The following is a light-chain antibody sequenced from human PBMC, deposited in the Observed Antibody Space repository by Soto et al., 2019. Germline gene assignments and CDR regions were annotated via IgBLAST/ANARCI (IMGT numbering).Light chain of an antibody. V-gene: IGKV3-20*01. Sequence: EIVLTQSPGTLSLSPGEIATISCRASQSVSNNYIAWYQQKPGQAPRLLIFGSSDRATGIPDRFSGSGSGTDFTLTISRLEPEDFAVYYCHQYGSSPPYTFGQGTNLEI. J-gene: IGKJ2*01. CDR3: HQYGSSPPYT. CDR2: GSS. CDR1: QSVSNNY.